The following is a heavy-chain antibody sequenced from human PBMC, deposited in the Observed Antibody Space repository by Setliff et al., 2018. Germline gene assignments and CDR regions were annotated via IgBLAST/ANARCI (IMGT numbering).Heavy chain of an antibody. J-gene: IGHJ4*02. V-gene: IGHV4-39*01. CDR1: GASISSPTYS. Sequence: SETLSLTCTVSGASISSPTYSWGWIRQPPGKGLEWVGTVYSSGSTYYNTSLRGRISISVDTSKNQFALKLSSLTAADTAMYYCARHNGSPTDRLDYWGQGIPVTVSS. D-gene: IGHD2-8*01. CDR3: ARHNGSPTDRLDY. CDR2: VYSSGST.